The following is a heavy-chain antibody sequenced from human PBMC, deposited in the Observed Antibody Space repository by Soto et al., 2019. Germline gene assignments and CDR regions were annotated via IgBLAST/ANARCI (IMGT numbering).Heavy chain of an antibody. V-gene: IGHV3-33*01. J-gene: IGHJ4*02. Sequence: QVKLVESGGGVVQTGRSLTLSCVMSGFTFSTDVMHWVRQAPGKGLEWVALIWYDGSNKYYADSVKGRFTISRDNSKNTMYLEMNSLGAEDTAVYYCARDFGSYYFDYWGQGTLVTVSS. CDR3: ARDFGSYYFDY. CDR2: IWYDGSNK. CDR1: GFTFSTDV. D-gene: IGHD1-26*01.